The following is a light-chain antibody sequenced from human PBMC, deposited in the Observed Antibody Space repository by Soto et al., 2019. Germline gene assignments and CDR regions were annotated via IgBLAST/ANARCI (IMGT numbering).Light chain of an antibody. CDR3: QQRSNWPPLT. CDR2: DVS. J-gene: IGKJ4*01. CDR1: QSVSTY. Sequence: IVLTQSPATLSLSPGERATLSCRASQSVSTYLAWYQQKPGQAPRLLIYDVSNRATGIPARFSGSGSGTDFTLTISSLEPEDFAVYYCQQRSNWPPLTFGGGTKVEIK. V-gene: IGKV3-11*01.